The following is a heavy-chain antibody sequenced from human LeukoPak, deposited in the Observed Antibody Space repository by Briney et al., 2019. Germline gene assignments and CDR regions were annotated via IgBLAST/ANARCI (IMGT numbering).Heavy chain of an antibody. CDR3: ARASRQQLVKSPFDY. D-gene: IGHD6-13*01. Sequence: SVKVSCKASGGTFSSYAISWVRQAPGQGLEWMGGIIPIFGTANYAQKFKGRVTITADESTSTAYMELSSLRSEDTAVYYYARASRQQLVKSPFDYWGQGTLVTVSS. CDR2: IIPIFGTA. CDR1: GGTFSSYA. V-gene: IGHV1-69*13. J-gene: IGHJ4*02.